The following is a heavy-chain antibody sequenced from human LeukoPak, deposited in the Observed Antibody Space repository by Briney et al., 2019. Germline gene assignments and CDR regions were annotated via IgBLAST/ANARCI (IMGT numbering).Heavy chain of an antibody. Sequence: SGPTLVNPTQTLTLTCTFSGFSLSTSGIGISVSWIRHPPGKALEWLARIDWADDKYYSTPLKTRLTISKDTSKNQVVLTMTNMDPVDTATYYCARDIASRFDPWGQGTLVTVSS. CDR3: ARDIASRFDP. D-gene: IGHD5-12*01. CDR1: GFSLSTSGIGIS. V-gene: IGHV2-70*11. CDR2: IDWADDK. J-gene: IGHJ5*02.